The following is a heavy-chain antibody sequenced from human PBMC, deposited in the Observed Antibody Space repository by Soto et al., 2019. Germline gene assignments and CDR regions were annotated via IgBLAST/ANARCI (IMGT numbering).Heavy chain of an antibody. J-gene: IGHJ4*02. V-gene: IGHV4-61*01. CDR3: ASVGRSVYAFNFDY. CDR1: VGSVSSGSYY. Sequence: SETLSLTCTFSVGSVSSGSYYCSWIRQPPGKGLEWIGYIYYSGSTNYNPSLKSRVTISVDTSKNQFSLKLSSVTAADTAVYYCASVGRSVYAFNFDYWGQGTLVTLSS. D-gene: IGHD1-26*01. CDR2: IYYSGST.